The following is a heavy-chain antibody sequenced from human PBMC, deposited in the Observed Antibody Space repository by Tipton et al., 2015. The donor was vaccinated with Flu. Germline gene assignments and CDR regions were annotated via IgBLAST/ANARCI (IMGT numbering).Heavy chain of an antibody. CDR1: GGSFSGYY. Sequence: GLVKPSETLSLTCAVYGGSFSGYYWSWIRQPPGKGLEWIGEINHSGSTNYNPSLKSRVTISIDTSKNQFYLEMRSVTAADMAVYYCARRDFSNYVSDPKNWFDRWGQGSLVTVSS. D-gene: IGHD4-11*01. CDR3: ARRDFSNYVSDPKNWFDR. V-gene: IGHV4-34*10. CDR2: INHSGST. J-gene: IGHJ5*02.